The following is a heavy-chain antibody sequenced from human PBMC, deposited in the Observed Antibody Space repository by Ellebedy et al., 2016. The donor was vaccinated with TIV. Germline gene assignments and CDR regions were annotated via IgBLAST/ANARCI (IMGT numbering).Heavy chain of an antibody. V-gene: IGHV4-39*01. D-gene: IGHD6-13*01. Sequence: MPSETLSLTCTVTGGSISSRSYYWGWIRQPPGKGLEWIGRIYYSGSTYYNPSLKSRVTISVDTSKNQFSLKLSSVTAADTAVYYCTRHPDSSNWYMVWWFDPWGQGTLVTVSS. J-gene: IGHJ5*02. CDR1: GGSISSRSYY. CDR2: IYYSGST. CDR3: TRHPDSSNWYMVWWFDP.